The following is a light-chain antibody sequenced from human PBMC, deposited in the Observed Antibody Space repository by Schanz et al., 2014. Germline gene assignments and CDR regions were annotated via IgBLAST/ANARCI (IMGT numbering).Light chain of an antibody. J-gene: IGLJ3*02. CDR3: ETWDSNTRV. CDR2: VENSGRY. CDR1: SGHSNYI. V-gene: IGLV4-60*02. Sequence: QLVLTQSSSASASLGSSVRLTCTLSSGHSNYIIGWHQQQPGRAPRYLMRVENSGRYNTGNGVPDRFSGSSSGADRYLTISNLQFEDEADYYCETWDSNTRVFGGGTKLTVL.